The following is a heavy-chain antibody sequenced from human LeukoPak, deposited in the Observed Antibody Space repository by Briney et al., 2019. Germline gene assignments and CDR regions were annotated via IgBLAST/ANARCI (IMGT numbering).Heavy chain of an antibody. CDR2: INTSNGGT. J-gene: IGHJ4*02. Sequence: DSLKVSCKASGYTFTGYYMHWVRQAPGQGLEYMGQINTSNGGTVYAQRFQGRVNMTRDTSITTAYIELTKLTSDDRAVYYCARYCSSTSCYSDYWGQGTLVSV. D-gene: IGHD2-2*01. V-gene: IGHV1-2*06. CDR3: ARYCSSTSCYSDY. CDR1: GYTFTGYY.